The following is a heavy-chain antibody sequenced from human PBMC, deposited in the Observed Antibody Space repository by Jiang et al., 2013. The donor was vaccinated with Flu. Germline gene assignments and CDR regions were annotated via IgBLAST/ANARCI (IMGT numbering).Heavy chain of an antibody. Sequence: KSRVTISVDTSKNQFSLKLSSVTAADTAVYYCARADLLRRDGYEIGNFAFDIWGQGTTVTVSS. D-gene: IGHD5-24*01. V-gene: IGHV4-59*01. CDR3: ARADLLRRDGYEIGNFAFDI. J-gene: IGHJ3*02.